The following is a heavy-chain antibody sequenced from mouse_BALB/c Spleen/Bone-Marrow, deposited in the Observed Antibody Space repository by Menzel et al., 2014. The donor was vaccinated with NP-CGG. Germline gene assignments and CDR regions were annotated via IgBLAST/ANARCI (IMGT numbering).Heavy chain of an antibody. Sequence: VQLQQSGAELVKPGASVKLSCTASGFNIKDTYMHWVKQRPEQGLEWIGRIDPANGNTKYDPKFQGKATITADTFSNTAYRQLSSLTSEDTAVYYYARGEYYAMDYWGQGTPVTVSS. CDR2: IDPANGNT. V-gene: IGHV14-3*02. J-gene: IGHJ4*01. CDR1: GFNIKDTY. CDR3: ARGEYYAMDY.